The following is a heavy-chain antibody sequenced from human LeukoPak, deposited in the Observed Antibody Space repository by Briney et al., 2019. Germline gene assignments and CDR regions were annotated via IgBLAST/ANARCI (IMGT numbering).Heavy chain of an antibody. CDR3: ASAMSVNRNWFDP. Sequence: PSETLSLTCTVSGGSISNYYWTWMRQPPGKGLEWIGFSHYSGNTNYNPSLKSRVTIALDTSKNQVSLKLTSVTASDTAVYYCASAMSVNRNWFDPWGQGTLVTVSS. V-gene: IGHV4-59*08. CDR1: GGSISNYY. CDR2: SHYSGNT. J-gene: IGHJ5*02. D-gene: IGHD1-14*01.